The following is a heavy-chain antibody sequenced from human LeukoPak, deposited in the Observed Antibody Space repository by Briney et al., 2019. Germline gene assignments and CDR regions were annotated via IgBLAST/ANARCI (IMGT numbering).Heavy chain of an antibody. CDR1: GGPISSYY. J-gene: IGHJ4*02. CDR2: VHYSGST. V-gene: IGHV4-59*01. D-gene: IGHD6-13*01. CDR3: ASAPYSSSWYYFDY. Sequence: SETLSLTCTVSGGPISSYYWSWIRQPPGKGLEWIGYVHYSGSTNYNPSLKSRVTISLDTSKNQFSLKLTSVTAADTAVYYCASAPYSSSWYYFDYWGQGTLVAVSS.